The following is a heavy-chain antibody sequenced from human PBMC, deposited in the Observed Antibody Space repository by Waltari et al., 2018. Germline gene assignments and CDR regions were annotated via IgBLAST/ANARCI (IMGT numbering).Heavy chain of an antibody. J-gene: IGHJ3*01. D-gene: IGHD3-10*01. CDR3: ARLLVNYGSNRYYSDTFDV. CDR1: GSSIIRHP. V-gene: IGHV4-4*07. Sequence: VQLQESGPGLAKPLDTLSLTCAVSGSSIIRHPWTWTRQPAGKGLEWIGHIAASGNTNYNPSLKSRVILSVDTSKNQCSLRLDSVTAADTAVYFCARLLVNYGSNRYYSDTFDVWGQGTLVTISS. CDR2: IAASGNT.